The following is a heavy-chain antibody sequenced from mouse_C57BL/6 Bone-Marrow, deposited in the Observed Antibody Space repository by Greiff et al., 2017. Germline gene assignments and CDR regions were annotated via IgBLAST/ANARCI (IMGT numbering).Heavy chain of an antibody. J-gene: IGHJ4*01. CDR2: IDPSDSYT. CDR3: ANYYGTPYYAMDY. CDR1: GYTFTSYW. D-gene: IGHD1-1*01. Sequence: VQLQQSGAELVRPGTSVKLSCTASGYTFTSYWMHWVKQRPGQGLEWIGVIDPSDSYTNYNQTFKGKATLPVDTSSSTAYMQLRSLTTEDSAVYYCANYYGTPYYAMDYWGQGTSVTVSS. V-gene: IGHV1-59*01.